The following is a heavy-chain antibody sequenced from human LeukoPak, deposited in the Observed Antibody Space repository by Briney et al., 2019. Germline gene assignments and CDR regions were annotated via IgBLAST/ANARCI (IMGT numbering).Heavy chain of an antibody. V-gene: IGHV4-59*01. CDR3: ARGGGFWSGYYLDY. CDR2: IYYSGST. Sequence: SETLSLACTVSGGSISSYYWSWIRQPPGKGLEWIGYIYYSGSTNYNPSLKSRVTISVDTSKNQFSLKLSSVTAADTAVYYCARGGGFWSGYYLDYWGQGTLVTVSS. J-gene: IGHJ4*02. D-gene: IGHD3-3*01. CDR1: GGSISSYY.